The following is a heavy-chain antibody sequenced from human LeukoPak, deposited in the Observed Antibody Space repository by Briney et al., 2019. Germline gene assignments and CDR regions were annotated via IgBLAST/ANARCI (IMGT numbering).Heavy chain of an antibody. Sequence: PGGSLRLSCAGSGFTFSNYWMTWVRQAPGKGLEWVADINQDGSDNYYVDSVKGRFIISRDNAKNSLYLQMNSLRAEDTAVYYCAVGIAAAGTFDYWGQGTLVTVSS. CDR1: GFTFSNYW. CDR3: AVGIAAAGTFDY. J-gene: IGHJ4*02. D-gene: IGHD6-13*01. V-gene: IGHV3-7*01. CDR2: INQDGSDN.